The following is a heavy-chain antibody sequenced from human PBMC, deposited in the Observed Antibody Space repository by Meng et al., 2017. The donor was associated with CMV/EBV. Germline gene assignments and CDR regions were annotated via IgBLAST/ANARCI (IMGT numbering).Heavy chain of an antibody. J-gene: IGHJ6*02. V-gene: IGHV4-59*01. Sequence: SETLSLTCTVSGGSISSYYWSWIRQPPGKGLEWLGYIYYSGSTNYNPSLKSRVTISVDTSKNRFSLKLSSVTAADAAVYYCARGEVVVVPPGGYYGMDVWGQGTTVTVSS. CDR1: GGSISSYY. D-gene: IGHD2-2*01. CDR3: ARGEVVVVPPGGYYGMDV. CDR2: IYYSGST.